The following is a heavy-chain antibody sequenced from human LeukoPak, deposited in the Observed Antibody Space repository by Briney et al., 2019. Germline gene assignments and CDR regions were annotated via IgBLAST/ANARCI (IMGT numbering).Heavy chain of an antibody. CDR1: GGSISSYY. CDR3: ARANVLRFLEWLPAFDY. V-gene: IGHV4-59*08. Sequence: SETLSLTCTVSGGSISSYYWSWIRQPPGKGLEWIGYIYYSGSTNYNPSLKSRVTISVDTSKNQFSLKLSSVTAADTAVYYCARANVLRFLEWLPAFDYRGQGTLVTVSS. CDR2: IYYSGST. J-gene: IGHJ4*02. D-gene: IGHD3-3*01.